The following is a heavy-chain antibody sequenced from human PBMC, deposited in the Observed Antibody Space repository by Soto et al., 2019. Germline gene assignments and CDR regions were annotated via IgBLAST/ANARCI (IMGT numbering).Heavy chain of an antibody. V-gene: IGHV1-3*01. Sequence: QVQLVQSGAEVKKPGASVKVSCKASGYTFTNYGIHWVRQAPGQRLEWMGWINSGSGNTKYSQKLQGRVTINRDTSANTAYMELSSLRSEDTAVYYCARSGYSSGWYHWYFDFWGRGTLVTVSS. CDR1: GYTFTNYG. D-gene: IGHD6-19*01. J-gene: IGHJ2*01. CDR3: ARSGYSSGWYHWYFDF. CDR2: INSGSGNT.